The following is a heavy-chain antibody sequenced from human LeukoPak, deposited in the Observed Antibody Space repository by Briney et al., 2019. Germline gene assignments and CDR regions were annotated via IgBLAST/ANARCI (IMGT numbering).Heavy chain of an antibody. Sequence: SETLSLTCTVSGGSISSYYWSWIRQPPGKGLEWIGYIYYSGSTNYNPSLKSRVTISVDTSKNQFSLKLSSVTAADTAVYYCARVAYSGYVDYWGQGTLVTASS. CDR2: IYYSGST. D-gene: IGHD1-26*01. CDR3: ARVAYSGYVDY. J-gene: IGHJ4*02. V-gene: IGHV4-59*01. CDR1: GGSISSYY.